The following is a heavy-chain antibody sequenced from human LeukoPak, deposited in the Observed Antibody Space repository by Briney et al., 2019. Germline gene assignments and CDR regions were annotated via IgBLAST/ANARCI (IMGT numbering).Heavy chain of an antibody. D-gene: IGHD1-14*01. J-gene: IGHJ4*02. Sequence: PGGSLRLSCVASGFTLNTYGMHWVRQAPGKGLEWVAVIWFDGSKKYYADSVKGRFTISRDDPKNTLYLQMNSLRAEDTAIYFCARDRINLFDYWGQGALVTVSS. CDR1: GFTLNTYG. V-gene: IGHV3-33*01. CDR2: IWFDGSKK. CDR3: ARDRINLFDY.